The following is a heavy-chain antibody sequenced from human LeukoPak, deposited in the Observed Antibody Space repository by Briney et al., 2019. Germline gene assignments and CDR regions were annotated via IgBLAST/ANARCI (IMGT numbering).Heavy chain of an antibody. CDR1: GFTFDDYA. CDR2: ISWNSDTI. J-gene: IGHJ4*02. CDR3: ATNGGGDSGYGNFDY. Sequence: PGRSLRLSCAASGFTFDDYAMHWVRLVPGKGLEWVSGISWNSDTIGYGDSVKGRFTISRDNAKNSLYLQMNSLRPEDTALYYCATNGGGDSGYGNFDYWGQGTLVTVSS. D-gene: IGHD5-12*01. V-gene: IGHV3-9*01.